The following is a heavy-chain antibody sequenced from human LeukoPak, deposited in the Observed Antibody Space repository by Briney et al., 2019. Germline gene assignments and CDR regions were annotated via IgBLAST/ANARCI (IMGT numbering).Heavy chain of an antibody. D-gene: IGHD6-19*01. J-gene: IGHJ4*02. CDR3: ARGLEKWLVPGGPYFDY. CDR2: IYYSGST. V-gene: IGHV4-59*01. CDR1: GGSISSYY. Sequence: SETLSLTCTVSGGSISSYYWSWIRQLPGKGLEWIGYIYYSGSTNYNPSLKSRVTISVDTSKNQFSLKLSSVTAADTAVYYCARGLEKWLVPGGPYFDYWGQGTLVTVSS.